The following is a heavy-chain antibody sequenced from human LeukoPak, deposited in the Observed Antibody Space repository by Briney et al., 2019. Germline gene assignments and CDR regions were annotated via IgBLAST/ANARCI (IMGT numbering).Heavy chain of an antibody. CDR3: AKDEATSGGGLAS. CDR2: MYTGGTT. V-gene: IGHV3-53*01. Sequence: GGSLRLSCAASGFTVSGTHMSWVRQAPGKGLEWVAAMYTGGTTYYADSVAGRFTISRDNSKNTLYLHMNSLRAEDTAVYYCAKDEATSGGGLASWGQGTLVSVSS. CDR1: GFTVSGTH. D-gene: IGHD3-16*01. J-gene: IGHJ4*02.